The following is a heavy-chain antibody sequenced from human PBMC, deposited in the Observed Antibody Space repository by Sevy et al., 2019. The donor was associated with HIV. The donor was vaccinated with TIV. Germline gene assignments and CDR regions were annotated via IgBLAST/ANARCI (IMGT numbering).Heavy chain of an antibody. Sequence: SQTLSLTCAISGDGISSKSAVWNWIRQSPSRGLEWLGRTYYRSRWLNNYALSVKSRVTINPDTSKNEVSLHLNSVTPEDTAVYYCARDGDSNWGGRPIRRVFHHWGQGTLVTVSS. D-gene: IGHD7-27*01. CDR3: ARDGDSNWGGRPIRRVFHH. CDR1: GDGISSKSAV. J-gene: IGHJ4*02. V-gene: IGHV6-1*01. CDR2: TYYRSRWLN.